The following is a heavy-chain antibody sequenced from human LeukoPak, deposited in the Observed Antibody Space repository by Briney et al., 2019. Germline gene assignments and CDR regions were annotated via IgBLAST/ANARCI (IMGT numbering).Heavy chain of an antibody. CDR1: GGTFSSYA. Sequence: SVKVSFKASGGTFSSYAISWVRQAPGQGLEWMGRIIPILGIANYAQKFQGRVTITADKSTSTAYMELSRLRSEHTAVYYCPRMQQLVFAFDIWGQGTIVTVSS. D-gene: IGHD6-13*01. CDR2: IIPILGIA. J-gene: IGHJ3*02. CDR3: PRMQQLVFAFDI. V-gene: IGHV1-69*04.